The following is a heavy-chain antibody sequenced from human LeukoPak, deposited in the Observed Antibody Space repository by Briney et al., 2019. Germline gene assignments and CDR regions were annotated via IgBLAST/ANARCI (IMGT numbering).Heavy chain of an antibody. V-gene: IGHV3-23*01. Sequence: PGGSLRLSCAASGFTFSTHPMSWVRQAPGKGLEWVSSIDTSGGATFYADSVKGRFTIPRDNSKNTLYLQLNSLRAEDTAVYYCAKITSGYWGQGTLVTVSS. CDR3: AKITSGY. J-gene: IGHJ4*02. CDR2: IDTSGGAT. CDR1: GFTFSTHP.